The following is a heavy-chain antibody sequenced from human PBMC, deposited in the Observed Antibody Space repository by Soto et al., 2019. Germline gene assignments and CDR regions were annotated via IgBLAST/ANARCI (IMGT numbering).Heavy chain of an antibody. CDR2: TRIKANSYTT. CDR3: ARIMTNSWYFDL. Sequence: PGGSLRLSCAASGFTFSEPYMDWVRQAPGKGLEWVGRTRIKANSYTTEYAASVKGRFTISRDDSRNSLYLQMNSLKTEDTAVYYCARIMTNSWYFDLWGRGTLVTVSS. V-gene: IGHV3-72*01. J-gene: IGHJ2*01. CDR1: GFTFSEPY. D-gene: IGHD3-16*01.